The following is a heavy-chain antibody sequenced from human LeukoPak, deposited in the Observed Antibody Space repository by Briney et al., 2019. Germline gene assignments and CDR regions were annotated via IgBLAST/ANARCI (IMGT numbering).Heavy chain of an antibody. J-gene: IGHJ4*02. CDR1: GFTFSTYN. V-gene: IGHV3-21*01. Sequence: PGGSLRLSCAASGFTFSTYNMNWVRQAPGKGLEWVSSTSSSSSYIYYADSVKGRFTISRDNAKNSLYLQMNSLRAEDTAVYYCARGGYSGYDFSPERDYWGQGTLVTVSS. CDR2: TSSSSSYI. CDR3: ARGGYSGYDFSPERDY. D-gene: IGHD5-12*01.